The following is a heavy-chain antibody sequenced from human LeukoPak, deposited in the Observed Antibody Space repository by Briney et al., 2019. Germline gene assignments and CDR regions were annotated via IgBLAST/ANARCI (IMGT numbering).Heavy chain of an antibody. CDR3: ARVVRGSGWYSNYFDY. D-gene: IGHD6-19*01. CDR1: GYAFTSYA. J-gene: IGHJ4*02. CDR2: INAGNGNT. V-gene: IGHV1-3*01. Sequence: ASVKVSCKASGYAFTSYAMHWVRQAPGQSLEWMGWINAGNGNTKYSQKFQGRVTITRDTSASTAYMELSSLRSEDTAVYYCARVVRGSGWYSNYFDYWGQGTLVTVSS.